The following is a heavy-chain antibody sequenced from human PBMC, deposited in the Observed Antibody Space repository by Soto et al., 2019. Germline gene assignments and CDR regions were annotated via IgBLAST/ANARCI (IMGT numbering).Heavy chain of an antibody. CDR2: IYSGGNS. CDR1: GLTVATNS. J-gene: IGHJ4*02. V-gene: IGHV3-53*01. Sequence: PGGSLRLSCEASGLTVATNSFIWVRQAPGKGLEWVSVIYSGGNSYYADSARGRFSVSRDSSKNTLYLQISSLRAGDTAMYYCATSPSPVAGRPLHNWGQGTLVTVS. CDR3: ATSPSPVAGRPLHN. D-gene: IGHD6-19*01.